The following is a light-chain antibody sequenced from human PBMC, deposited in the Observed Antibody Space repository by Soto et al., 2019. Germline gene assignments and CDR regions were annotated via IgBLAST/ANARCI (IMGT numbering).Light chain of an antibody. CDR3: QQLNSYPRT. CDR2: AAS. V-gene: IGKV1-9*01. CDR1: QGISSY. Sequence: DIQLTQSPSFLSASVGDRVTITCRASQGISSYLAWYQQKPGKAPNLLIYAASTLQSGVPSRFSGSGSGTEFTLTISSLQPEDGTTYYCQQLNSYPRTFGQGTKVEIK. J-gene: IGKJ1*01.